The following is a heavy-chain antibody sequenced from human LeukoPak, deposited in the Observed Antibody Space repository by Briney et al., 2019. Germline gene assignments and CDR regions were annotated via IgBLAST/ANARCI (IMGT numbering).Heavy chain of an antibody. CDR2: ISSSGDTI. CDR1: GFSFSTYW. Sequence: GGSLRLSCAASGFSFSTYWMGWVRQAPGKGLEWVSYISSSGDTIHYADSVKGRFTISRDRAKNSLYLHMNSLRDEDTAVYYCASLRFLEWLAMDVWGQGTTVTVSS. V-gene: IGHV3-48*02. CDR3: ASLRFLEWLAMDV. D-gene: IGHD3-3*01. J-gene: IGHJ6*02.